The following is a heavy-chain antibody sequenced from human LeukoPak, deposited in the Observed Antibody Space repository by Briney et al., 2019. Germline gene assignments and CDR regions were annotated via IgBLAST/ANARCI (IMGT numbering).Heavy chain of an antibody. J-gene: IGHJ5*02. V-gene: IGHV4-59*12. CDR1: GGSISSYY. Sequence: SETLCLTCTVSGGSISSYYWSWIRQPPGKGLEWIGYIYYSGSTNYNPSLKSRVTISVDTSTNQFSLKLSSVTAADTAVYYCARGRKNVLRFLEWSHPFDPWGQGTLVTVSS. CDR2: IYYSGST. D-gene: IGHD3-3*01. CDR3: ARGRKNVLRFLEWSHPFDP.